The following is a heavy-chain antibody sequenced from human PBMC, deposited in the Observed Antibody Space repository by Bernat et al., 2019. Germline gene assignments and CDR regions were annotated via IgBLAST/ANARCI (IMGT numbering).Heavy chain of an antibody. J-gene: IGHJ5*02. CDR1: GFTVSSNY. Sequence: EVQLVESGGGLIQPGGSLRLSCAASGFTVSSNYMIWVRQAPGKGLEWVSVIYSGGTTYYEDSVRGRLTISRDNSKNTLYLQMNGLRAEDTAVYYCAGDATYIGGGWFDPWGQGTLVTVSS. V-gene: IGHV3-53*01. CDR3: AGDATYIGGGWFDP. D-gene: IGHD3-10*01. CDR2: IYSGGTT.